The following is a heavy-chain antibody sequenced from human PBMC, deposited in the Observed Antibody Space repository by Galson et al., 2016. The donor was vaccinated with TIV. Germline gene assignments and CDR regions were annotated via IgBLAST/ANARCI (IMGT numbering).Heavy chain of an antibody. CDR2: ITHDGNNK. CDR1: GFTFDSYT. CDR3: TRDGRGNWKYVDCFDY. J-gene: IGHJ4*02. V-gene: IGHV3-30-3*01. D-gene: IGHD1-7*01. Sequence: SLRLSCAASGFTFDSYTFHWVRQTPGKGLEWVAIITHDGNNKDFADSVQGRFTISRDSSKNTVFLQMNSLRLEDTAVYYCTRDGRGNWKYVDCFDYWGQRTLVTVCS.